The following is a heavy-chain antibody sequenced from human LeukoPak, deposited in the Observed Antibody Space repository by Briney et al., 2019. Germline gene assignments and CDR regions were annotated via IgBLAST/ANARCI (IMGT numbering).Heavy chain of an antibody. V-gene: IGHV4-34*01. CDR3: ARLRRRGSCSGGKCYFRTSDYNYNYMDV. CDR2: INHSGST. J-gene: IGHJ6*03. CDR1: GGSFSDYY. Sequence: SETLSLTCAVYGGSFSDYYWSWIRQPPGKGLEWIGEINHSGSTNYNPSLKSRVTISVDTSKNQLSLKLSSVTAADTAVYYCARLRRRGSCSGGKCYFRTSDYNYNYMDVWGKGTTVTISS. D-gene: IGHD2-15*01.